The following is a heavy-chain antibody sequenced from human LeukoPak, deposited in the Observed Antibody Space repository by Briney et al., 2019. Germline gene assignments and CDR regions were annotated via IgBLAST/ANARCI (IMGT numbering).Heavy chain of an antibody. D-gene: IGHD6-19*01. V-gene: IGHV3-23*01. CDR1: GFTFSSYA. Sequence: GGSLRLSCAASGFTFSSYALCWVRPAPGKGLEWVSAISGSGGSTYYADSLRGGFTISRDNSKNTLYLQMNSLRAEDTAVYYCAKDGYSSGWYGFNWFDPSGQGTLVTVSS. J-gene: IGHJ5*02. CDR2: ISGSGGST. CDR3: AKDGYSSGWYGFNWFDP.